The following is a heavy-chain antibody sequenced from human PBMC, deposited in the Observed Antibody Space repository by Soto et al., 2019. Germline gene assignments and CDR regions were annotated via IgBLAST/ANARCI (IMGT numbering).Heavy chain of an antibody. CDR1: GFTFSDYG. J-gene: IGHJ4*02. D-gene: IGHD3-16*01. V-gene: IGHV3-48*02. Sequence: EVQLVESGGGLVQPGGSLILSCGASGFTFSDYGMIWVRQAPGKGLEWVSYISGSGSPIFYADSVKGRFTISRDNAKNSLFLEMNRLREDDTAVYYCARIGAVECWGQGTLVNVSS. CDR3: ARIGAVEC. CDR2: ISGSGSPI.